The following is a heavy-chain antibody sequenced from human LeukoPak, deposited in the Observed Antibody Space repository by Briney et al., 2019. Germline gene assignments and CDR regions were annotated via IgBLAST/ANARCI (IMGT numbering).Heavy chain of an antibody. J-gene: IGHJ4*02. Sequence: GTSLRLSCTGSGFTFSDSGMHWVRQAPGKGLEWMAILSYDGSLKYYADSVKGRFTISRDNSKNTLYLQMNSLRVEDTAVYYCATSIERSTWGSHALDFWGRGTLVTVSS. CDR3: ATSIERSTWGSHALDF. V-gene: IGHV3-30*04. CDR2: LSYDGSLK. D-gene: IGHD3-16*01. CDR1: GFTFSDSG.